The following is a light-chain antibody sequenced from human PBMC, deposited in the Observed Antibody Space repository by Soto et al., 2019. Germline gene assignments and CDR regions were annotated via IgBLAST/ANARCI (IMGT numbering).Light chain of an antibody. CDR2: AAS. CDR1: QSVSSSY. V-gene: IGKV3-20*01. CDR3: QQYGSSPLT. J-gene: IGKJ4*01. Sequence: EIVLMQSPGTLSLSPGERATLSCRASQSVSSSYLAWYQQRPGQAPRLLIYAASSRATGIPDRFSGSGSGTDFTLTISRLEPEDFAVYYGQQYGSSPLTFGGGTKVEIK.